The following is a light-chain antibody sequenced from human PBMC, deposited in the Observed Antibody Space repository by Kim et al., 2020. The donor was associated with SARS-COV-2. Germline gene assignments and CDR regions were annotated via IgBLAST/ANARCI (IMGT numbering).Light chain of an antibody. CDR1: SDDIGAYNY. J-gene: IGLJ2*01. CDR3: CSFAVK. V-gene: IGLV2-11*01. Sequence: GAPGQSVTISCSGTSDDIGAYNYVSWYQLHPGKAPKLLIYDVYKRPSGVPDRFSGFKSGNTASLTVSGLQAEDEAEYYCCSFAVKFGEGTQLTV. CDR2: DVY.